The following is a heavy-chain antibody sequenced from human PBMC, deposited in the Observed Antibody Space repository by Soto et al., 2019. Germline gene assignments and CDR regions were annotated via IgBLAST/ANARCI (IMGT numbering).Heavy chain of an antibody. CDR2: IRSDDST. Sequence: EEELLESGGGLVQPGGSLRLSCAASGFTFSHYGMSWVRQAPGTGLEWVSAIRSDDSTIYADSVKGWFTISRDNSKNTLYLQMNSLRVEDTAIYYCAKDRGMWYFGPWGRGTLVAISS. CDR3: AKDRGMWYFGP. D-gene: IGHD1-26*01. J-gene: IGHJ2*01. CDR1: GFTFSHYG. V-gene: IGHV3-23*01.